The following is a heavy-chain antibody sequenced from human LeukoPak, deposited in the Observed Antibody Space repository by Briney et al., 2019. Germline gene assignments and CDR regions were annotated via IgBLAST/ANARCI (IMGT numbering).Heavy chain of an antibody. CDR2: INPNSGGT. J-gene: IGHJ4*02. D-gene: IGHD2-8*01. Sequence: APVKVSCKASGYTFTGYYMHWVRQAPGQGLEWMGWINPNSGGTNYAQKFQGRVTMTRDTSISTAYMELSRLRSDDTAVYYCARAGYCTNGVCYTDFDYWGQGTLVTVSS. V-gene: IGHV1-2*02. CDR1: GYTFTGYY. CDR3: ARAGYCTNGVCYTDFDY.